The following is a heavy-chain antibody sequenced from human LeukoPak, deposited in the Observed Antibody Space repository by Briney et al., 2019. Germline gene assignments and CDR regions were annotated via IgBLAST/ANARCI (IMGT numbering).Heavy chain of an antibody. D-gene: IGHD5-24*01. CDR1: GCTFSSFG. CDR2: IWYDASNK. V-gene: IGHV3-33*01. J-gene: IGHJ5*02. Sequence: GRSLTLSCAASGCTFSSFGMHWVRQAPGKGMEWLAVIWYDASNKYYADSVKGRFTISRDNSKNTLYLQMNSLRDDDTAVYYCVRGVGVSRFNYFDPWGQGTLVTVSS. CDR3: VRGVGVSRFNYFDP.